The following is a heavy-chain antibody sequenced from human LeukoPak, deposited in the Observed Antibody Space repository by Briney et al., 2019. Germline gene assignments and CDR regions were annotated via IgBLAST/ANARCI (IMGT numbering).Heavy chain of an antibody. V-gene: IGHV3-23*01. CDR3: AKGRDYYDSSGYST. Sequence: GGSLRLSCAASGFTFSSYAMTWVRQAPGKGLEWVSAIRGSGTGTYYADSVKGRFTISRDNSKNTLYLQMNGLRAEDTAVYYCAKGRDYYDSSGYSTWGQGTLVTVSS. J-gene: IGHJ4*02. CDR1: GFTFSSYA. D-gene: IGHD3-22*01. CDR2: IRGSGTGT.